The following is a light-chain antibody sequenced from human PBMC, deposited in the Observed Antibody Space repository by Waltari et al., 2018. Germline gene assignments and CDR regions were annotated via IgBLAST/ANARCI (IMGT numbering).Light chain of an antibody. J-gene: IGKJ5*01. V-gene: IGKV1-9*01. CDR1: QGINSY. Sequence: DIQSTQSPSFLSASVGARVTITCRASQGINSYLAWYQQKPGKAPKLLIYDASTLQSGVPPRFSGSGSGTEFTLTISSLQPEDFATYYCQQLNNYPITFGQGTRLDI. CDR2: DAS. CDR3: QQLNNYPIT.